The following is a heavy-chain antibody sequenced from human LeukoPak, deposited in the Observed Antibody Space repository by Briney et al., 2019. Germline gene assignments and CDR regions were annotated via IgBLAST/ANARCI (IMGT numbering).Heavy chain of an antibody. CDR2: VSASGDKT. D-gene: IGHD3-22*01. Sequence: GGSLRLSCVASGFSFSVYTMSWVRQAPGKGLEWISAVSASGDKTYYADSVKGRFTVSSDNSKDTLYLHMNSLRAEDTALYYCARDIHDSSGYYYDYWGQGTLVTVSS. J-gene: IGHJ4*02. CDR1: GFSFSVYT. V-gene: IGHV3-23*01. CDR3: ARDIHDSSGYYYDY.